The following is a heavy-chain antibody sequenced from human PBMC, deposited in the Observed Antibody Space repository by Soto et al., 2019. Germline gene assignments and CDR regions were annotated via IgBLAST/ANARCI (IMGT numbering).Heavy chain of an antibody. CDR1: DGSFSGYY. Sequence: SETLSLTCAVYDGSFSGYYWSWIRQPPGKGLEWIGEINHRGSTNYNPSLKSRVTISVDTSKNQLFLNLSSVTAAETAMYYCARHHVRGRTIAGAAEFWGQGTLVTVSS. D-gene: IGHD1-26*01. V-gene: IGHV4-34*01. J-gene: IGHJ4*02. CDR3: ARHHVRGRTIAGAAEF. CDR2: INHRGST.